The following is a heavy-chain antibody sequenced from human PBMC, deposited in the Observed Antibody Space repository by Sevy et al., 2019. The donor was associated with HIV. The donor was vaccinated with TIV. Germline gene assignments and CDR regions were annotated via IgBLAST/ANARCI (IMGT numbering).Heavy chain of an antibody. D-gene: IGHD6-19*01. CDR2: ISWNSGSI. J-gene: IGHJ4*02. Sequence: GGSLRLSCAASGFTFDDYAMHWVRQAPGKGLEWVSGISWNSGSIGYADSVKGRFTISRDNAKNSLYLQMNSLRAEDTALYYCAKDKIGGWTGGSDYWGQGTLVTVSS. CDR1: GFTFDDYA. V-gene: IGHV3-9*01. CDR3: AKDKIGGWTGGSDY.